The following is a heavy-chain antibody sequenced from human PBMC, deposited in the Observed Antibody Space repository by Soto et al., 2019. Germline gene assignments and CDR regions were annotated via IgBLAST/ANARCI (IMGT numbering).Heavy chain of an antibody. CDR1: GYIFASYG. V-gene: IGHV1-18*01. CDR2: ISPYNGDT. Sequence: GAPVKVSCKASGYIFASYGITWVRQAPGQGLEFMGFISPYNGDTDYAQNLQGRVTMTTDTSTSTAYMELRSLRSDDTAVYYCARGNRYYYYGMDVWGQGTTVTVSS. CDR3: ARGNRYYYYGMDV. J-gene: IGHJ6*02.